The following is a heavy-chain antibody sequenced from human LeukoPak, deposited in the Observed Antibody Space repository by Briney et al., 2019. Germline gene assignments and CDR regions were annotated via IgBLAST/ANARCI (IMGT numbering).Heavy chain of an antibody. D-gene: IGHD1-1*01. Sequence: GGSLRLSCAASGFTFSSYGMHWVRQAPGKGLEWVAVISYDGSNKYYADSVKGRFTISRDNSKNTLYLQMNSLRAEDTAVYYCAKDGYNWNDGDYYYGMDVWGQGTTVTVSS. CDR3: AKDGYNWNDGDYYYGMDV. CDR2: ISYDGSNK. CDR1: GFTFSSYG. V-gene: IGHV3-30*18. J-gene: IGHJ6*02.